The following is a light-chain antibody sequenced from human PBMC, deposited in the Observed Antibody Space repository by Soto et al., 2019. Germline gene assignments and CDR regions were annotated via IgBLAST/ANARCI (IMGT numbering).Light chain of an antibody. CDR2: EGS. CDR1: SSDVGSYNL. Sequence: QSALTQPASVSGSPGQSITISCTGTSSDVGSYNLVSWYQQHPGKPPKLMIYEGSKRPSGVSNRFSGSKSGNTASLTISGLQAEDEADYYCCSYAGSSTRVVFGGGTQLTVL. J-gene: IGLJ2*01. CDR3: CSYAGSSTRVV. V-gene: IGLV2-23*01.